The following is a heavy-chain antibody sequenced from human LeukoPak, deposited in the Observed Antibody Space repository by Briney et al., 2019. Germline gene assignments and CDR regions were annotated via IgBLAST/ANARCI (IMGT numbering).Heavy chain of an antibody. D-gene: IGHD4-17*01. V-gene: IGHV1-2*02. CDR1: GSTFTGYY. J-gene: IGHJ4*02. CDR3: ARVDYGDYLFDY. CDR2: INPNSGGT. Sequence: ASVKVSCKASGSTFTGYYMHWVRQAPGQGLEWMGWINPNSGGTNYAQKFQSRVTMTRDTSISTAYMELSRLRSDDTAVYYCARVDYGDYLFDYWGQGTLVTVSS.